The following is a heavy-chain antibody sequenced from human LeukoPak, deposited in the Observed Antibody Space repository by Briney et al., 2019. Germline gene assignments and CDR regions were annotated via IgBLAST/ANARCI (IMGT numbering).Heavy chain of an antibody. D-gene: IGHD3-10*01. CDR3: AMLRTPGSYFDAFDI. J-gene: IGHJ3*02. Sequence: GGSLRLSCAASGFTFSDYYMSWIRQAPGKGLEWVSYISSSGGTIYYADSVKGRFTISRDNAKNSLYLQMNSLRAEDTAVYYCAMLRTPGSYFDAFDIWGQGTMVTVSS. CDR1: GFTFSDYY. CDR2: ISSSGGTI. V-gene: IGHV3-11*01.